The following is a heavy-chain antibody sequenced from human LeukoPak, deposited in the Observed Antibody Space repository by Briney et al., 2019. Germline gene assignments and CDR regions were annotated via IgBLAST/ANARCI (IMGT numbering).Heavy chain of an antibody. J-gene: IGHJ4*02. CDR3: ARLRGNILTGYYAYYFDY. CDR1: GDSISTSSYY. CDR2: INHSGST. D-gene: IGHD3-9*01. Sequence: SETLSLTCSVSGDSISTSSYYWGWIRQPPGKGLEWIGEINHSGSTNYNPSLKSRVTISVDTSKNQFSLKLSSVTAADTAVYYCARLRGNILTGYYAYYFDYWGQGTLVTVSS. V-gene: IGHV4-39*07.